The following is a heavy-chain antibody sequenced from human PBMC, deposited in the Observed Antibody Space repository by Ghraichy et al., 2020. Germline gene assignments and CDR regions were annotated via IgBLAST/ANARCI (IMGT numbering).Heavy chain of an antibody. CDR1: GFTFSSYG. CDR2: ISYDGSNK. J-gene: IGHJ5*02. D-gene: IGHD3-22*01. CDR3: YVSSVVVTTNWFDP. Sequence: GGSLRLSCAASGFTFSSYGMHWVRQAPGKGLEWVAVISYDGSNKYYADSVKGRFTISRDNSKNTLYLQMNSRRAEDTAVYYCYVSSVVVTTNWFDPWVEGTLVSVCS. V-gene: IGHV3-30*03.